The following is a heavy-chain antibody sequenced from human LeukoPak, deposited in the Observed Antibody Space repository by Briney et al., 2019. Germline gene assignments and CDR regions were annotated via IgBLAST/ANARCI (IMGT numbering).Heavy chain of an antibody. CDR2: ISSSSSYI. D-gene: IGHD6-6*01. CDR1: GFTFSSYS. V-gene: IGHV3-21*01. J-gene: IGHJ4*02. Sequence: GGSLRLSCAASGFTFSSYSMNWVRQAPGRGLEWVSSISSSSSYIYYADSVKGRFTISRDNAKNSLYMQMNSLRAEDTAVYYCARDGSIAAPFDYWGQGTLVTVSS. CDR3: ARDGSIAAPFDY.